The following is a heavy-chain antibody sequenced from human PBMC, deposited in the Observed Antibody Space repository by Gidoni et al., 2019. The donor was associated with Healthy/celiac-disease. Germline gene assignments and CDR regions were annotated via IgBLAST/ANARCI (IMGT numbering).Heavy chain of an antibody. J-gene: IGHJ4*02. CDR3: AKGPVAGCFDY. D-gene: IGHD6-19*01. CDR1: GFTFSSYG. Sequence: QVQLVESGGGVVQPGRSLRLPCAASGFTFSSYGMPWVRQAPGKGLEWVAVISYDGSNKYYADSVKGRFTISRDNSKNTLYLQMNSLRAEDTAVYYCAKGPVAGCFDYWGQGTLVTVSS. CDR2: ISYDGSNK. V-gene: IGHV3-30*18.